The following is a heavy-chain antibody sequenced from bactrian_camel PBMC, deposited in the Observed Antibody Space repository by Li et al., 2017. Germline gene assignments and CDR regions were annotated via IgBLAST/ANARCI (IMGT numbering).Heavy chain of an antibody. D-gene: IGHD2*01. CDR1: GFTFSTYA. Sequence: HVQLVESGGGLVQPGGSLRLSCAASGFTFSTYAMGWFRRAPEKEREWVSCISWSGPSTSYADSAKGRFTISRDNAKNTLYLQMNSLKSEDTAMYYCAAAGEYYSGGYHGRYGGQGTQVTVS. V-gene: IGHV3S60*01. CDR3: AAAGEYYSGGYHGRY. CDR2: ISWSGPST. J-gene: IGHJ4*01.